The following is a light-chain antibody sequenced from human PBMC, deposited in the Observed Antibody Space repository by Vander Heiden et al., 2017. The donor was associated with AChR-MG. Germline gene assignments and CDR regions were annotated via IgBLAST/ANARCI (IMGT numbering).Light chain of an antibody. V-gene: IGLV2-14*03. CDR2: DVS. CDR3: NSYTTTNTLCV. J-gene: IGLJ3*02. CDR1: SDDVGGYTF. Sequence: QSALTQPASVSGSPGQSITISCTGVSDDVGGYTFVSWYQQHAGKAPKLIIYDVSKRPSGVSSRFSGSKSGDTASLTISGLQAEDEANYYCNSYTTTNTLCVFGGGTKLTVL.